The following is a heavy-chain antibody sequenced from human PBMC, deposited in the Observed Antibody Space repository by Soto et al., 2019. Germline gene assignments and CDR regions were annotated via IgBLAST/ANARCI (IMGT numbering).Heavy chain of an antibody. D-gene: IGHD4-17*01. Sequence: PGESLKISCKGSGYSFTSYWISWVRQMPGKGLEWMGRIDPSDSYTNYSPSFQGHVTISADKSISTAYLQWSSLKASDTAMYYCARPKNYGDYVEPYYYYGMDVWGQGTTVTVSS. CDR2: IDPSDSYT. CDR3: ARPKNYGDYVEPYYYYGMDV. J-gene: IGHJ6*02. V-gene: IGHV5-10-1*01. CDR1: GYSFTSYW.